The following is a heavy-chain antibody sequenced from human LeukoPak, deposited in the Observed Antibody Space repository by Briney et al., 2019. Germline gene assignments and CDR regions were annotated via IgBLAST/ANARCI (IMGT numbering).Heavy chain of an antibody. V-gene: IGHV3-7*01. D-gene: IGHD3-10*01. Sequence: GGSLRLSCSASGFTFSSYWMSWVRRAPGKGLEWVANIKQDGSEKDYVDSVMGRFTISRDNAKNTLYVQVSSLRAEDTAVYYCARLYGPAYYYYYMDVWGKGTTVTVSS. CDR3: ARLYGPAYYYYYMDV. CDR1: GFTFSSYW. CDR2: IKQDGSEK. J-gene: IGHJ6*03.